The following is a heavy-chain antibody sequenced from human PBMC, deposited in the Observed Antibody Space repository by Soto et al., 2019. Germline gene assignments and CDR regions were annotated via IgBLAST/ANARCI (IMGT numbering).Heavy chain of an antibody. V-gene: IGHV4-59*06. Sequence: SETLSLTCTVSGGSISSYYWSWIRQPPGKGLEWIGYIYYSGSTYYNPSLKSRVTISVDTSKNQFSLKLSSVTAADTAVYYCARSFRVVPAAIDYYYYMDVWGKGTTVTVSS. CDR2: IYYSGST. D-gene: IGHD2-2*02. CDR1: GGSISSYY. J-gene: IGHJ6*03. CDR3: ARSFRVVPAAIDYYYYMDV.